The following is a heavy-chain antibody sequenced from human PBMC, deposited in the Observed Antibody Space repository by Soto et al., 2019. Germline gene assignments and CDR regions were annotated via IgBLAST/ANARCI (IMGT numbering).Heavy chain of an antibody. CDR2: INPHSGGT. CDR3: AGTSCSSTTCPTTY. V-gene: IGHV1-2*02. D-gene: IGHD2-2*01. CDR1: GYTFTGYY. Sequence: QVQLVQSGAEVKKPGDSVKVSCKTSGYTFTGYYIYWVRQAPGQGLEWRGWINPHSGGTDSSQKFQGRVTMTRDTSISTASMELSRLRSDDTAVYYCAGTSCSSTTCPTTYWGQGTLVTVSS. J-gene: IGHJ4*02.